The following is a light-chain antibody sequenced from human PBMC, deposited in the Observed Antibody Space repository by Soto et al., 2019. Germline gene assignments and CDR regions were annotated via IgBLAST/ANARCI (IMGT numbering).Light chain of an antibody. V-gene: IGLV1-44*01. CDR1: NSNIGNNK. CDR3: ATWDDSLHGYV. CDR2: TSN. Sequence: QYVLTQPPSASWTPGQSVTISCSVSNSNIGNNKVNWYQQLPGTAPKLLIYTSNQRPSGVPDRFSGSKSGNSASLDISGLQSEDEADYYCATWDDSLHGYVFGTGTKV. J-gene: IGLJ1*01.